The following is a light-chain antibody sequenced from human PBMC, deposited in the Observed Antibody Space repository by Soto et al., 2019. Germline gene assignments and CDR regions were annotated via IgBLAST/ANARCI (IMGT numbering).Light chain of an antibody. V-gene: IGKV1D-13*01. J-gene: IGKJ5*01. CDR1: QGIRNA. CDR2: DAS. Sequence: IQMTQSPSSLSASVGDRVTITCRASQGIRNALGWYQQKPGQAPKLLISDASTLESGVPSRFRGSGSVTEFTLTITSLQPDDFAPYYCQQYKDYTYTFGQGTRLEIK. CDR3: QQYKDYTYT.